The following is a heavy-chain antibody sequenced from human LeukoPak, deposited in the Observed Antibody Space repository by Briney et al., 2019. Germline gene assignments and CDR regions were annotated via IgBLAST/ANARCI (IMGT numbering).Heavy chain of an antibody. V-gene: IGHV4-30-2*01. J-gene: IGHJ3*02. CDR2: IYHSGST. CDR3: ARLLGGAFDI. Sequence: SETLSLTCAVSGGSISSGGYSWSWIRQPPGKGLEWIGYIYHSGSTYYNPSLKSRVTISVDRSKNQFSLKLSSVTAAGTAVYYCARLLGGAFDIWGQGTMVTVSS. CDR1: GGSISSGGYS. D-gene: IGHD3-16*01.